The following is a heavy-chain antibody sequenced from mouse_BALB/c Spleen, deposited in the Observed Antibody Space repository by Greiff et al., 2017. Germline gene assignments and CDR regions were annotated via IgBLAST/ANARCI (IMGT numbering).Heavy chain of an antibody. CDR1: GFSLTSYG. D-gene: IGHD2-14*01. CDR2: IWAGGST. CDR3: ARDRNRYDEGAWFAY. V-gene: IGHV2-9*02. J-gene: IGHJ3*01. Sequence: VQLKESGPGLVAPSQSLSITCTVSGFSLTSYGVHWVRQPPGKGLEWLGVIWAGGSTNYNSALMSRLSISKDNSKSQVFLKMNSLQTDDTAMYYCARDRNRYDEGAWFAYWGQGTLVTVSA.